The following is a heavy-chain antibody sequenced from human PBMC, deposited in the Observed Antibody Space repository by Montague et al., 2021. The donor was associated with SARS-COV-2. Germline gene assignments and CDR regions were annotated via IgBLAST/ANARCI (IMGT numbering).Heavy chain of an antibody. CDR3: ARVGRQQLVRLSGMDV. CDR1: GAPISSSSYY. D-gene: IGHD6-13*01. J-gene: IGHJ6*02. V-gene: IGHV4-39*07. CDR2: IYYSGST. Sequence: SETLSLTCTVSGAPISSSSYYWGWIRQPPGKGLEWIGSIYYSGSTYYNPSLKSRVTISVDTSKNQFSLKLSSVTAADTAVYYCARVGRQQLVRLSGMDVWGQGTTVTVSS.